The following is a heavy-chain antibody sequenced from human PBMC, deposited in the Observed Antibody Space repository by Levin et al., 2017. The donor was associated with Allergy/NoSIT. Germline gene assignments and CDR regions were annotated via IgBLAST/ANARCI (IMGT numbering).Heavy chain of an antibody. CDR3: TRRTREVWFGDDDYFDH. Sequence: PGGSLRLSCAASGFTLSSHWMHWVRQAPGKGLVWVSRISGDGTRTSYADSARGRFTISRDNAKNPLYLQINSLRVEDTAVYFCTRRTREVWFGDDDYFDHWGQGILVSVSS. CDR2: ISGDGTRT. J-gene: IGHJ4*02. D-gene: IGHD3-10*01. CDR1: GFTLSSHW. V-gene: IGHV3-74*01.